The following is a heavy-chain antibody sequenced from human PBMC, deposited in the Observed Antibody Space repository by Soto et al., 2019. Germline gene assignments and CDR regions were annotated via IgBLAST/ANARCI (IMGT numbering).Heavy chain of an antibody. CDR1: GFTVSSNY. Sequence: GGSLRLSCAASGFTVSSNYMSWVRQAPGKGLEWVSVIYSGGSTYYADSVKGRFTISRDNSKNTLYLQMNSLRAEDTAVYYCARDVSSSWTPGYYYYGMDVWGQGTTVTVSS. V-gene: IGHV3-53*01. CDR3: ARDVSSSWTPGYYYYGMDV. J-gene: IGHJ6*02. D-gene: IGHD6-13*01. CDR2: IYSGGST.